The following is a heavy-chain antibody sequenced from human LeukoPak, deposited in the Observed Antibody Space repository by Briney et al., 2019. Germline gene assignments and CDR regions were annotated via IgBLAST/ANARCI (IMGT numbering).Heavy chain of an antibody. Sequence: SETLSLTCAVYGGSLSGYFWTWIRQPPGKGLEWIGETDHNGGADYSPSLKSRLTISVDTSKNQFSLRLRSVAAADTAVYYCARVSYHHASGRASDYWGQGTLITVSS. J-gene: IGHJ4*02. D-gene: IGHD3-10*01. CDR1: GGSLSGYF. CDR3: ARVSYHHASGRASDY. V-gene: IGHV4-34*01. CDR2: TDHNGGA.